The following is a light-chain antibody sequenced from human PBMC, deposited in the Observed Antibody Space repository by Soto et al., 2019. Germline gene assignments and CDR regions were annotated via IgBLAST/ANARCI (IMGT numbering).Light chain of an antibody. V-gene: IGLV2-14*01. Sequence: QSVLTQPASVSGSPGQSVTISCTVTSSDVGGYNYVSWYQQLPGEAPKLIIYGVTDRPSGASNRFSGSKSGNTASLTVSGLQSEDKGDYYCSSYTATRTYVFGTGTRSPS. J-gene: IGLJ1*01. CDR3: SSYTATRTYV. CDR2: GVT. CDR1: SSDVGGYNY.